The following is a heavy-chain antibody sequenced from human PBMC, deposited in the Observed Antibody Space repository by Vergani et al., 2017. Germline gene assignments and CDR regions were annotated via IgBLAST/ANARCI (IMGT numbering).Heavy chain of an antibody. J-gene: IGHJ4*02. V-gene: IGHV4-39*01. Sequence: QLQLQESGPGLVKPSETLSLTCTVSGASISGSPYYWGWLRQPPGKGLEWIGSFFYTGNSYYTSSLKSRITVSQGTSQNQFSLSLNSVTATDTAVYYCATIGYRRWGYYFDYWGQGILVTVSS. CDR3: ATIGYRRWGYYFDY. CDR2: FFYTGNS. CDR1: GASISGSPYY. D-gene: IGHD2-2*02.